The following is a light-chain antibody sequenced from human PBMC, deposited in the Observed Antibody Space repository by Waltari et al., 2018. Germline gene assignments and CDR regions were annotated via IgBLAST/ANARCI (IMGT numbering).Light chain of an antibody. CDR1: SRDSGGSNY. CDR3: SSFTSSTTGI. Sequence: SALTQPDSVSGSPGQSLTISCSGISRDSGGSNYASWYQQHPGEAPKLIIYDVTNRPSGVSDRFSGSKSGSSASLTISGLQPDDEADYYCSSFTSSTTGIFGGGTKLTVL. CDR2: DVT. J-gene: IGLJ2*01. V-gene: IGLV2-14*03.